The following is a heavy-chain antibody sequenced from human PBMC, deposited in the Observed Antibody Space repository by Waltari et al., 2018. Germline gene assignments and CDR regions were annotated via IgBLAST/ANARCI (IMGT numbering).Heavy chain of an antibody. Sequence: EVQLVESGGGLVKPGGSLRLSCAASGFTFSSYSMNWVRRAPGKGREWVSSISSSSYIYDADAVKGRFTISRDNAKNALYLQMNSLRAEDTAVYYCARGGGVVTAFALDYWGQGTLVTVSS. CDR2: ISSSSYI. V-gene: IGHV3-21*01. J-gene: IGHJ4*02. D-gene: IGHD2-21*02. CDR3: ARGGGVVTAFALDY. CDR1: GFTFSSYS.